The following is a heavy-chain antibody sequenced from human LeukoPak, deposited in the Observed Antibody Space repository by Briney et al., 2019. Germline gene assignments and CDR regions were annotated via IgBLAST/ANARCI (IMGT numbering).Heavy chain of an antibody. Sequence: GGSLRLSCAASGFTFNGYGMHWVRQAPGKGLEWVLAISGRDGSTYYADSVKGRFTISRDNSKNTLYLQMNSLRAEDTAVYYCARGVRVSFDIWGQGTMVTVSS. D-gene: IGHD6-13*01. V-gene: IGHV3-23*01. CDR1: GFTFNGYG. J-gene: IGHJ3*02. CDR2: ISGRDGST. CDR3: ARGVRVSFDI.